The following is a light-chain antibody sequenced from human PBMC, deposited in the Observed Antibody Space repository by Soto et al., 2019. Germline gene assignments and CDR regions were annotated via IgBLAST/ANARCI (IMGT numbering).Light chain of an antibody. V-gene: IGLV2-14*01. CDR2: DVS. CDR3: SSYTTSSTVV. Sequence: SALTQPASVSGSPGQSITISCTGTSSDVGGYNFVSWYQQHPGKVPKLMIYDVSNRPSGVSDRFTGSKSGNTASLIISGLQAEDEADYYCSSYTTSSTVVIGGGTKLTVL. CDR1: SSDVGGYNF. J-gene: IGLJ2*01.